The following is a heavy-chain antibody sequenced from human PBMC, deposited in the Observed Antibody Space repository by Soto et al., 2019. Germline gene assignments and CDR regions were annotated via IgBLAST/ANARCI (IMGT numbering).Heavy chain of an antibody. J-gene: IGHJ4*02. CDR2: IRGNGDPP. Sequence: LRLSCSASGFTFSSYAMHWVRQAPGKGLEYVSGIRGNGDPPFYADSVKGRFIISRDNSKNTLFLQMSSLSADDTAVYYCVKSRGGNNFDFFDWGQGALVTVSS. D-gene: IGHD5-12*01. CDR3: VKSRGGNNFDFFD. CDR1: GFTFSSYA. V-gene: IGHV3-64D*06.